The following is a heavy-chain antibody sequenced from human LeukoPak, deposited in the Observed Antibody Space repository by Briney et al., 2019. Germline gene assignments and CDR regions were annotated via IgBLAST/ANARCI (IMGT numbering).Heavy chain of an antibody. CDR1: GYTFTNYD. J-gene: IGHJ2*01. Sequence: ASVKVSCKASGYTFTNYDIHWVRQDTGQGLEWMGWMNPNSGNTGYAQRFRGRVTITRNTSIGTAYMDLNSLRSEDTAVYYCARGRYGDYGDFDRWGRGTLVTVSS. CDR2: MNPNSGNT. CDR3: ARGRYGDYGDFDR. D-gene: IGHD4-17*01. V-gene: IGHV1-8*03.